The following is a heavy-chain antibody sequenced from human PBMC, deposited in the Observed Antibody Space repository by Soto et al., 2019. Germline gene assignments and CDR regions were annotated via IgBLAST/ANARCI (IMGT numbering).Heavy chain of an antibody. J-gene: IGHJ5*01. Sequence: PSETLSLTCFISGGSFSNDYWTWIRQSPGKGLEWIGYIFHTGITDYNPSVKSRVTISIDKSRNLLSLNLTSVTAADTAVYYCARDRYFYDSRGYYRTLDSWGQGTLVTVSS. V-gene: IGHV4-59*01. D-gene: IGHD3-22*01. CDR3: ARDRYFYDSRGYYRTLDS. CDR1: GGSFSNDY. CDR2: IFHTGIT.